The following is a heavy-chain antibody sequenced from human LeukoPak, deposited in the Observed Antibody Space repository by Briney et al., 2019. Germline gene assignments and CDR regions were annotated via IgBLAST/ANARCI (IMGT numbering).Heavy chain of an antibody. CDR3: ARDPSIYYYDSSGYLGSEFDY. D-gene: IGHD3-22*01. CDR2: INPNSGGT. CDR1: GYTFTGYY. Sequence: ASVKVSCKASGYTFTGYYMHWVRQAPGQGLEWMGWINPNSGGTNYAQKFQGRVTMTRDTSISTAYMELSRLRSDDTAVYYCARDPSIYYYDSSGYLGSEFDYWGQGTLVTVSS. V-gene: IGHV1-2*02. J-gene: IGHJ4*02.